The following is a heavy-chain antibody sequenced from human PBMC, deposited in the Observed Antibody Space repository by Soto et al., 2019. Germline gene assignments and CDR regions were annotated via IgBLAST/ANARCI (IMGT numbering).Heavy chain of an antibody. CDR1: GFTFIGFG. CDR2: ITASNGNT. CDR3: ARGYSYGSYWYFDL. J-gene: IGHJ2*01. D-gene: IGHD5-18*01. V-gene: IGHV1-18*04. Sequence: QLQLVQSGTEVKNPGASVKVSCKASGFTFIGFGITWVRQAPGQGLEWMGGITASNGNTNYAQNLQGRVTMTTDTSTSTAYMELWSLRSDDTAVYYCARGYSYGSYWYFDLWGRGTLVTVSS.